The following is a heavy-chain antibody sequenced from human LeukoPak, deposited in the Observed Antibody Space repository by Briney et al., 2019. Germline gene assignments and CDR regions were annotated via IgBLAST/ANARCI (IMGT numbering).Heavy chain of an antibody. V-gene: IGHV3-48*01. CDR2: ISSSSSTI. CDR3: ARGIAAAAPTEGY. Sequence: PGGSLRLSCAASGFTFSSYSMNWVRQAPGKGLEWVSYISSSSSTIYYADSAKGRFTISRDNAKNSLYLQMNSLRAEDTAVYYCARGIAAAAPTEGYWGQGTLVTVSS. J-gene: IGHJ4*02. D-gene: IGHD6-13*01. CDR1: GFTFSSYS.